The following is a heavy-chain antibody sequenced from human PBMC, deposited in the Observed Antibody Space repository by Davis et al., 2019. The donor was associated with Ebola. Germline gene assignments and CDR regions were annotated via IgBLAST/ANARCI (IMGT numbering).Heavy chain of an antibody. D-gene: IGHD6-19*01. Sequence: ASVKVSCKASGYIFTTYAMHWVRQAPGQRLEWMGWVHGGNGNTKYSQRFQGRVTITTDTSANTAYLDLSSLRSDDTAVFYCARATFGFNSGWYADYWGQGTLVTVSS. CDR1: GYIFTTYA. CDR2: VHGGNGNT. V-gene: IGHV1-3*01. CDR3: ARATFGFNSGWYADY. J-gene: IGHJ4*02.